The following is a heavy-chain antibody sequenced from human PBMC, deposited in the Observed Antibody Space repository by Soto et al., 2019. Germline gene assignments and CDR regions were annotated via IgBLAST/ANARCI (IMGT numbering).Heavy chain of an antibody. D-gene: IGHD6-19*01. CDR2: ISYDGSNK. Sequence: PGGSLRLSCAASGFTFSRYGMHWGRQAPGKGLEWVAVISYDGSNKYYADSVKGRFTISRDNSKNTLYLQMNSLRAEDTAVYYCATMYSSGSSVPYYYYYGMDVWGQGTTVTVSS. CDR3: ATMYSSGSSVPYYYYYGMDV. J-gene: IGHJ6*02. CDR1: GFTFSRYG. V-gene: IGHV3-30*03.